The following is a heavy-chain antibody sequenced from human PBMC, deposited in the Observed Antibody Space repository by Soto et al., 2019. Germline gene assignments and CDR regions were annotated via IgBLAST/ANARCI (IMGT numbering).Heavy chain of an antibody. J-gene: IGHJ4*02. CDR2: FDPEDGET. V-gene: IGHV1-24*01. CDR1: GYTLTELS. D-gene: IGHD3-3*01. CDR3: ATGLGTIFEVGSTS. Sequence: ASVKVSCKVSGYTLTELSMHWVRQAPGKGLEWMGGFDPEDGETIYAQKFQGRVTMTEDTSTDTAYMELSSLVSEDTAVYYCATGLGTIFEVGSTSWGQGTLVTVSS.